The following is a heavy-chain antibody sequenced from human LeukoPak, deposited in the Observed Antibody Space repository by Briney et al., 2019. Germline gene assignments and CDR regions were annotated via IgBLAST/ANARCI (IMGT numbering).Heavy chain of an antibody. J-gene: IGHJ5*02. D-gene: IGHD3-22*01. Sequence: ASVKVSCKASGYTFTGYYIHWVRQAPGQGLEWMGWINPNSGGTNYAQKFQGRVTMTRDTSISTAYMELSRLRSDDTAVYYCARGYYDSSGYLNWFDPWGQGTLVTVSS. V-gene: IGHV1-2*02. CDR2: INPNSGGT. CDR1: GYTFTGYY. CDR3: ARGYYDSSGYLNWFDP.